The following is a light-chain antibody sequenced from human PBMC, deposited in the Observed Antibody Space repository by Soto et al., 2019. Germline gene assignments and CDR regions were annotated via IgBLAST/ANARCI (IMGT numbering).Light chain of an antibody. V-gene: IGLV2-14*03. CDR1: SSDVGGYNY. CDR3: SSYATSTPVL. J-gene: IGLJ2*01. CDR2: DVS. Sequence: QSALTQPASVSGSPGQSITISCTGTSSDVGGYNYVSWYQQHPGRAPKLMIYDVSHRPSGVSNRFSGSRSGNTASLTISGLQAEDEADYYCSSYATSTPVLFGGGTKLTVL.